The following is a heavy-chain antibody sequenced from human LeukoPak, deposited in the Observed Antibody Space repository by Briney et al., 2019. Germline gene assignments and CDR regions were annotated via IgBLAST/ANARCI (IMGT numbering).Heavy chain of an antibody. Sequence: GGSLRLSCAASGFTFSSYAMSWVRQAPGKGLEWVSAISGSGGSTYYADSVKGRFTISRDNSKNTLYLQMNSLRAEDAAVYYCARGVRRLSDFDYWGQGTLVTVSS. V-gene: IGHV3-23*01. CDR1: GFTFSSYA. D-gene: IGHD3-16*02. CDR2: ISGSGGST. CDR3: ARGVRRLSDFDY. J-gene: IGHJ4*02.